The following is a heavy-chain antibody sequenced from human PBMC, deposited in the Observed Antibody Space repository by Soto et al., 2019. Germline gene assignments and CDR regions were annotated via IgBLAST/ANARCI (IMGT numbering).Heavy chain of an antibody. J-gene: IGHJ6*02. CDR2: ISAYNGNT. D-gene: IGHD1-1*01. CDR3: AREKRLTWNDETLYYYYYGMDV. Sequence: GASVKVSCKASGYTFTSYGISWVRQAPGQGLEWMGWISAYNGNTNYAQKLQGRVTMTTDTSTSTAYMELRSLRSDDTAVYYCAREKRLTWNDETLYYYYYGMDVWGQGTTVTVSS. V-gene: IGHV1-18*01. CDR1: GYTFTSYG.